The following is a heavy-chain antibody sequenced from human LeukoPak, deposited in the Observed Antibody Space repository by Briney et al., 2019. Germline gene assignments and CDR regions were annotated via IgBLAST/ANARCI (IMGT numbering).Heavy chain of an antibody. Sequence: PGGSLRLSCAASAFTFSTYGMHWVRQAPGNGLEWVTFIHYDGSHRYYADSVKGRFTISRDNSKNTLYLQMNSLRVEDTAVYYCAKDQSGSYSNYFDYWGQGTLVTVSS. V-gene: IGHV3-30*02. CDR1: AFTFSTYG. CDR2: IHYDGSHR. J-gene: IGHJ4*02. D-gene: IGHD1-26*01. CDR3: AKDQSGSYSNYFDY.